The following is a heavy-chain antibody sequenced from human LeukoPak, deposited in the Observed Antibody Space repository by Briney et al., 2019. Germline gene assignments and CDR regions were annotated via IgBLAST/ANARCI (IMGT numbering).Heavy chain of an antibody. D-gene: IGHD2-2*03. CDR2: IYTSGST. J-gene: IGHJ4*02. CDR3: ARDVDIVVLGITYGYYFDY. CDR1: GGSISSYY. V-gene: IGHV4-4*07. Sequence: SETLSPTCTVSGGSISSYYWSWIRQPAGKGLEWIGRIYTSGSTNYNPSLTSRVTISVDKSKNQFSLKLSSVTAADTAVYYCARDVDIVVLGITYGYYFDYWGQGTLVTV.